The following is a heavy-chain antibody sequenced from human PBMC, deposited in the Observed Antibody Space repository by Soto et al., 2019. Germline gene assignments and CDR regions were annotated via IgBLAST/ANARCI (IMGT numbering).Heavy chain of an antibody. CDR2: IYYSGRT. CDR1: GGSISSYY. Sequence: SETLSLTCTVSGGSISSYYWSWVRQPPGKGLEWIGYIYYSGRTNYNPSLKSRVTISVDTSKNQFSLKLSSVTAADTAVYYCARITYYYGSEKMGYYYYYGMDVWGQGTTVTVSS. CDR3: ARITYYYGSEKMGYYYYYGMDV. D-gene: IGHD3-10*01. J-gene: IGHJ6*02. V-gene: IGHV4-59*01.